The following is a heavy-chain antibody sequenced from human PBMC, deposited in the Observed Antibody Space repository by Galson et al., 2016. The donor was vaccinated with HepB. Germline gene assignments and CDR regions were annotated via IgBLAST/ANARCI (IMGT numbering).Heavy chain of an antibody. V-gene: IGHV1-18*01. CDR3: ARRGREQLVNQYYAMDV. CDR2: IGAYNGNT. D-gene: IGHD6-6*01. Sequence: SVKVSCKASGYTFTNYGISWVRQAPGQGLEWMGGIGAYNGNTFYSQKFQGRVTLTTETSTTTAYMELGSLRSDDTAVYYCARRGREQLVNQYYAMDVWGPGTTVTVSS. CDR1: GYTFTNYG. J-gene: IGHJ6*02.